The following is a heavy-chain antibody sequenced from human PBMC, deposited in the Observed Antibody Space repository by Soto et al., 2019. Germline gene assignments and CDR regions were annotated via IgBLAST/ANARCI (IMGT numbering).Heavy chain of an antibody. CDR2: IIPILGIA. Sequence: SVKVSCKASGGTFSSYTISWVRQAPGQGLEWMGRIIPILGIANYAQKFQGRVTITADKSTSTAYMELSSLRSEDTAVYYCASQLRYFDWSRDYWGQGTLVTVS. J-gene: IGHJ4*02. D-gene: IGHD3-9*01. V-gene: IGHV1-69*02. CDR1: GGTFSSYT. CDR3: ASQLRYFDWSRDY.